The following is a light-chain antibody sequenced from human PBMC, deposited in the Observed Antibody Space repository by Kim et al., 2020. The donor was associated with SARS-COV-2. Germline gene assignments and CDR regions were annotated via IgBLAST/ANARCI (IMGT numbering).Light chain of an antibody. CDR3: QQYDSSPRT. J-gene: IGKJ1*01. CDR1: QCVSTY. Sequence: EIVLTQSPGTLSLSPGERATLSCRASQCVSTYLAWYQQKPGQAPRLLIFGASSRATGIPDRFSGSGSGTDFTLTISRLEPEDFAVYYCQQYDSSPRTFGQGTKVDIK. V-gene: IGKV3-20*01. CDR2: GAS.